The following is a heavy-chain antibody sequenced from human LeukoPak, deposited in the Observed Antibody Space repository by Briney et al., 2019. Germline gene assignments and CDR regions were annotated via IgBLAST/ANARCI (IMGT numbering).Heavy chain of an antibody. CDR1: GFTFSSHW. CDR2: IKQDGSEK. CDR3: ARESLWFGELLPSFDY. Sequence: PGGSLRLSCAASGFTFSSHWVSWVRQAPGKGLEWVANIKQDGSEKYYVDSVKGRFTISRDNAKNSLYLQMNSLRGEDTAVYYCARESLWFGELLPSFDYWGQGTLVTVSS. J-gene: IGHJ4*02. V-gene: IGHV3-7*01. D-gene: IGHD3-10*01.